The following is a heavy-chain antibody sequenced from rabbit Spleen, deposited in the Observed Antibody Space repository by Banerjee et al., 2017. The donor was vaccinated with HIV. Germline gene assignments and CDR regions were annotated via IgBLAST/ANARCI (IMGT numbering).Heavy chain of an antibody. CDR3: ATGYTATSYYNL. V-gene: IGHV1S45*01. J-gene: IGHJ4*01. CDR1: GFSFSSSYW. CDR2: IYAGSSGST. D-gene: IGHD8-1*01. Sequence: LEESGGGLVKPGGSLILTCTASGFSFSSSYWICWVRQAPGKGLEWIACIYAGSSGSTYYASWAKGRFTISKTSSTTVTLQMTSLTAADTATYFCATGYTATSYYNLLGPGTLVTVS.